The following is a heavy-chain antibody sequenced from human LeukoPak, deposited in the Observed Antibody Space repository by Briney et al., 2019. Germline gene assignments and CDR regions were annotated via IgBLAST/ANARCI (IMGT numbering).Heavy chain of an antibody. CDR3: ARGAGSLDY. V-gene: IGHV4-61*01. CDR1: GGSISTSNYY. CDR2: IYYSGST. Sequence: SETLSLTCTVSGGSISTSNYYWSWIRQPPGKGLEWIGYIYYSGSTNYNPSLKSRVTISVDTSKNQFSLKLSSVTAADTAVYYCARGAGSLDYWGQGTLVTVSS. J-gene: IGHJ4*02. D-gene: IGHD6-19*01.